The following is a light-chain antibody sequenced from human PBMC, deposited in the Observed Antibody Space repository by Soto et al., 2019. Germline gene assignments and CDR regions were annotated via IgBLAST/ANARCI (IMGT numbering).Light chain of an antibody. Sequence: DIVLTQSPGTLSLSPRERATLSCRASQSVNSNYLAWYQQKPGQAPRLLIFGASTRATGISDRFRGSGSGTDFTLTINRLEPEDLAVYYCQQYGSTFGQGTKLEIK. V-gene: IGKV3-20*01. J-gene: IGKJ2*01. CDR3: QQYGST. CDR1: QSVNSNY. CDR2: GAS.